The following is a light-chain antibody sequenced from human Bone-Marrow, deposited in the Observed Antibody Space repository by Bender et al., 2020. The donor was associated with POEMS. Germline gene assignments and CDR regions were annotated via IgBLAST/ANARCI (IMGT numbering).Light chain of an antibody. CDR1: SPNMGAGYG. Sequence: GAPGQTVTISCTGTSPNMGAGYGVNWYQQLPGTAPKLLIYNNENRPSGVPDRISGSKSGTSASLAITGLQAEDEADYYCQSYDISLSGWVFGGGTKLTAL. CDR2: NNE. CDR3: QSYDISLSGWV. V-gene: IGLV1-40*01. J-gene: IGLJ3*02.